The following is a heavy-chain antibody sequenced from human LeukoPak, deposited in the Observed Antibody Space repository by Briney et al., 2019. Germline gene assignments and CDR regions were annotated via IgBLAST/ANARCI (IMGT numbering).Heavy chain of an antibody. D-gene: IGHD1-26*01. CDR1: GRSSSIDY. J-gene: IGHJ4*02. V-gene: IGHV4-59*08. CDR3: ARFSGSQTTPY. Sequence: SETLSLTCTVSGRSSSIDYWSGVRQPPEKGLEWIGYIYYSRTTNYNPSLKSRVTMSVDTSKNQFSLKLSSVTAADTSVYYCARFSGSQTTPYWGQGTLVTVSS. CDR2: IYYSRTT.